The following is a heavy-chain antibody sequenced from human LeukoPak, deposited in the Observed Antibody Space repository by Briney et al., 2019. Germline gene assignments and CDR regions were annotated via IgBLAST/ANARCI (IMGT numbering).Heavy chain of an antibody. CDR1: GYTFASYA. Sequence: PGGSLRLSCAASGYTFASYAISWVRQAPGKGLQWVSAISAGGGSTYYADSVKGSFTISRDNSKNTLYLQMSGLRAEDTALYYCAREYTSGWYVVDYWGQGTLVTVSS. D-gene: IGHD6-19*01. J-gene: IGHJ4*02. V-gene: IGHV3-23*01. CDR3: AREYTSGWYVVDY. CDR2: ISAGGGST.